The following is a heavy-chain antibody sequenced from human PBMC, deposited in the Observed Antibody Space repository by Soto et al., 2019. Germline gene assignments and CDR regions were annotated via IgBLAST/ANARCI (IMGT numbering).Heavy chain of an antibody. CDR2: ISWNSGSI. CDR1: GFTFDDYA. J-gene: IGHJ4*02. V-gene: IGHV3-9*01. Sequence: EVQLVESGGGLVQPGRSLRLSCAASGFTFDDYAMHWVRQAPGKGLEWVSGISWNSGSIGYADSVKGRFTISRDNAKNSLYLQMNSLRAEDTALYYCAKMKGVLSSGSGIKGGFDYWGQGTLVTVSS. CDR3: AKMKGVLSSGSGIKGGFDY. D-gene: IGHD2-15*01.